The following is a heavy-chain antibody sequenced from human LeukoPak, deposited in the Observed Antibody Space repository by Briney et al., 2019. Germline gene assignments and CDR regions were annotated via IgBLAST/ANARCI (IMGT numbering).Heavy chain of an antibody. J-gene: IGHJ4*02. Sequence: SETLSLTCAVYGGSLSGYYWSWIRQPPGKGLEWIGEINHSGSTNYNPSLKSRVTISVDTSKNQFSLKLSSVTAADTAVYYCARGGGYSSSWSYWGQGTLVTVSS. D-gene: IGHD6-13*01. CDR2: INHSGST. V-gene: IGHV4-34*01. CDR1: GGSLSGYY. CDR3: ARGGGYSSSWSY.